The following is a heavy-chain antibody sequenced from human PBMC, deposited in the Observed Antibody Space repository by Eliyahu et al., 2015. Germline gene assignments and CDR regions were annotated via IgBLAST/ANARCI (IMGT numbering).Heavy chain of an antibody. CDR2: ISGNGDIT. J-gene: IGHJ4*02. CDR3: TNWDY. Sequence: EVQLVESGGGVVQPGGSLXLXCAVSGFTFDDYAMHWVRQAPGKGLQWVSLISGNGDITNYADSVKGRLTISRDNRKNSLYLQMNSLRTEDTAFYYCTNWDYWGQGTLVTVSS. V-gene: IGHV3-43*02. CDR1: GFTFDDYA.